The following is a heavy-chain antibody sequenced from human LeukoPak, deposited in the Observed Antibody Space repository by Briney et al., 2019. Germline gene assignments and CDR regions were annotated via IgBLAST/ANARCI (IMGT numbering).Heavy chain of an antibody. Sequence: EGSLRLSCAASGFTFSSYAMHWVRQAPGKGLEWVAVISYDGSNKYYADSVKGRFTISRDNSKNTLYLQMNSLRAEDTAVYYCARGEYYYDSSGFLDYWGQGTLVTVSS. V-gene: IGHV3-30-3*01. CDR3: ARGEYYYDSSGFLDY. D-gene: IGHD3-22*01. CDR1: GFTFSSYA. J-gene: IGHJ4*02. CDR2: ISYDGSNK.